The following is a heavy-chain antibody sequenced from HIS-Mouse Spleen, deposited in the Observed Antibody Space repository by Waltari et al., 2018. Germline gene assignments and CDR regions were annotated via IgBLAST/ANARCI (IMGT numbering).Heavy chain of an antibody. D-gene: IGHD1-26*01. Sequence: VQLVESGGGVVQPAWSLRLAWAASGFTFSCLGTPWLPQAPGKGLEWVEVISYDGSNKYYADSVTGRFTISRDNSKNTLYLQMNSLRAEDTAVYYCAKDRGSPLYFDYWGQGTLVTVSS. CDR2: ISYDGSNK. J-gene: IGHJ4*02. CDR3: AKDRGSPLYFDY. V-gene: IGHV3-30*18. CDR1: GFTFSCLG.